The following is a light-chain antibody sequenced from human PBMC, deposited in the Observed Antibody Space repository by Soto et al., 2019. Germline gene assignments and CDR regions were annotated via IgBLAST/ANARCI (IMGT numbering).Light chain of an antibody. Sequence: EIVLTQSPGTLSLSPGERATLSCRASQSVGSSYLAWYQQRPGQAPRLLIYGTSSRATGIPDRFSGSGSGTEFTLTITRLEPEDSAVYYCQQHDDAPVTFGPGTKVDLK. CDR2: GTS. J-gene: IGKJ3*01. V-gene: IGKV3-20*01. CDR3: QQHDDAPVT. CDR1: QSVGSSY.